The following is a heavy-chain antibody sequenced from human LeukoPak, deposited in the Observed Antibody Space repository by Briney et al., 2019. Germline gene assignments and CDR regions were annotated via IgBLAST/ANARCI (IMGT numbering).Heavy chain of an antibody. CDR2: ISSSGSTI. V-gene: IGHV3-48*03. D-gene: IGHD3-10*01. CDR1: GFTFSSYE. Sequence: GGSLRLSCAASGFTFSSYEMNWVRQAPGKGLEWVSYISSSGSTIYYADSVKGRFTISRDNAKNSLYLQMNSLRAEDTAVYYCARASYYYGSGSYLYWGQGTLVTVSS. CDR3: ARASYYYGSGSYLY. J-gene: IGHJ4*02.